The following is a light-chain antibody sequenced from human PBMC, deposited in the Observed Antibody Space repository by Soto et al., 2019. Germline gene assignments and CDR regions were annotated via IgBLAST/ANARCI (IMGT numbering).Light chain of an antibody. CDR2: NNN. V-gene: IGLV1-44*01. Sequence: QSVLTQPPSASGTAGQRVTVSCSRSTSDIGDNTVNWYQQLPGTAPRLLIYNNNQRPSGVPDRFSGSKSGTSASLAISGLQSEDEADYYCAAWDDSLDGFYVFGSGTKATVL. CDR3: AAWDDSLDGFYV. J-gene: IGLJ1*01. CDR1: TSDIGDNT.